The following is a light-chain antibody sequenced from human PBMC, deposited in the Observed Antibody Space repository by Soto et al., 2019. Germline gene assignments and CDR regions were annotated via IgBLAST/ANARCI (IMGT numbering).Light chain of an antibody. V-gene: IGKV3-11*01. CDR1: QSVRSY. Sequence: EIVLTQSPATLSLSPGERATLSCRASQSVRSYLAWYQQKLGQAPRLLIYDASNRATGIPARFSGSGSGTDFTLTISSLEPEDFAVYYCQHRSNWPLTFGGGTKVEIK. CDR3: QHRSNWPLT. J-gene: IGKJ4*01. CDR2: DAS.